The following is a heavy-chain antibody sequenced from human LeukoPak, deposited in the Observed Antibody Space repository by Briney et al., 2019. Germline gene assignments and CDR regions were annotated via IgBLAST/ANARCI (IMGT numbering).Heavy chain of an antibody. CDR2: IYHSGNT. CDR1: AYSISSGYY. CDR3: ARGAAYVAAAGTRWFDP. Sequence: SETLSLTCTVSAYSISSGYYWGWIRQPPGKGLEWIGSIYHSGNTYYNPSLKSRVTISVDTSKNQFSLKLSSVTAADTAVYYCARGAAYVAAAGTRWFDPWGQGTLVTVSS. J-gene: IGHJ5*02. D-gene: IGHD6-13*01. V-gene: IGHV4-38-2*02.